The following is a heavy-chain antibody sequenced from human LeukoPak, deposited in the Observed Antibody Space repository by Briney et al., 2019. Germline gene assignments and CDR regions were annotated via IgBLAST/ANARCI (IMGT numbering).Heavy chain of an antibody. Sequence: GGSLRLSCAASGFTFSSYWMSWVRQAPGKGLEWVANIKQDGSEKYYVDSVKGRFTISRDNAKNSLYLQMNSLRAEDTAVYYCARLGITMVRGVFYYFDYWGQGTLVTVSS. CDR3: ARLGITMVRGVFYYFDY. D-gene: IGHD3-10*01. CDR1: GFTFSSYW. J-gene: IGHJ4*02. V-gene: IGHV3-7*01. CDR2: IKQDGSEK.